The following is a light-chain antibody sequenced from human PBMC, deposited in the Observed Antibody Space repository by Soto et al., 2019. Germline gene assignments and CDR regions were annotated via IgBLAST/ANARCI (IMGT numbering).Light chain of an antibody. V-gene: IGLV2-11*01. CDR2: DVD. J-gene: IGLJ2*01. CDR1: SSDVGGYRF. CDR3: CSDAGSFTGV. Sequence: QSALTQPRSVSGSPGQSVTISCTGTSSDVGGYRFVSWYQQHPDKAPNLMIYDVDKPPSGVLDRFSGSKSGNTASLTISGLQAEDEADYCCCSDAGSFTGVFGGGTKLTVL.